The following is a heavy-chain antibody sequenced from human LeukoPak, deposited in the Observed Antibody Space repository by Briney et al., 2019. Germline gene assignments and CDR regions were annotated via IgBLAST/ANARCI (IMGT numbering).Heavy chain of an antibody. CDR3: AKDSLRLDDAFDI. J-gene: IGHJ3*02. V-gene: IGHV3-23*01. D-gene: IGHD3-10*01. CDR2: ISGSGGST. CDR1: GFTFSSYA. Sequence: PGGSLRPSCAASGFTFSSYAMSWARQAPGKGLEWVSAISGSGGSTYYADSVKGRFTISRDNSKNTLYLQMNSLRAEDTAVYYCAKDSLRLDDAFDIWGQGTMVTVSS.